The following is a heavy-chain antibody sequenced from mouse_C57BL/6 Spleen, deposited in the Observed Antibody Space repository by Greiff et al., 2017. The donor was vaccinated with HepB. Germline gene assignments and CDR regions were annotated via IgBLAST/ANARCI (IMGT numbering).Heavy chain of an antibody. CDR3: ARGYYGSSFAY. Sequence: VQLQQSGAELVKPGASVKLSCKASGYTFTSYWMHWVKQRPGQGLEWIGMIHPNSGSTNYNEKFKSKATLTVDKSSSTAYMQLSSLTSEDSAVYYCARGYYGSSFAYWGQGTLVTVSA. CDR1: GYTFTSYW. J-gene: IGHJ3*01. D-gene: IGHD1-1*01. CDR2: IHPNSGST. V-gene: IGHV1-64*01.